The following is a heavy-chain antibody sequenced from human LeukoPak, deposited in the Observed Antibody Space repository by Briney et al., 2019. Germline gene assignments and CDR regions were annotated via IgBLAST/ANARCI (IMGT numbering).Heavy chain of an antibody. CDR2: INSDSGST. Sequence: ASVKVSCKASGYIFTRYCIHWVRQAPGQGLEWMGIINSDSGSTTYAQKFQGRVTVTRDTSTSTVYMELRGLKSEDTAVYYCARDLVVVVGPTLDYWGQGTLVTVSS. CDR3: ARDLVVVVGPTLDY. CDR1: GYIFTRYC. D-gene: IGHD2-15*01. V-gene: IGHV1-46*01. J-gene: IGHJ4*02.